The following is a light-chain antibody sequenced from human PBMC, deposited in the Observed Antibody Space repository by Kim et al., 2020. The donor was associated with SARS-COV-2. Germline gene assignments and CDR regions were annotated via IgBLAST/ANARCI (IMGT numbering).Light chain of an antibody. J-gene: IGLJ3*02. Sequence: GERVTISCSGSSPNIESNYVYWYQQVPGTAPKVLIYRSNQRPSGVPDRFSGSKSGTSASLAISGLRSEDEADYYCAAWDDSLSGRVFGGGTQLTVL. CDR3: AAWDDSLSGRV. CDR1: SPNIESNY. CDR2: RSN. V-gene: IGLV1-47*01.